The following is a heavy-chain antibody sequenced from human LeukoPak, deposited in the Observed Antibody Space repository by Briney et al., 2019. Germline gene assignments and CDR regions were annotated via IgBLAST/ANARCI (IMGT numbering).Heavy chain of an antibody. J-gene: IGHJ5*02. V-gene: IGHV3-33*01. CDR3: ARDRDGWFDP. CDR1: GFTFSSYG. Sequence: GGSLRLSCAASGFTFSSYGMHWVRQAPDKGLEWVAVIWYDGSNKYYADSVKGRFTISRDNSKNTLYLQMNSLRAEDTAVYYCARDRDGWFDPWGQGTLVTVSS. CDR2: IWYDGSNK. D-gene: IGHD5-24*01.